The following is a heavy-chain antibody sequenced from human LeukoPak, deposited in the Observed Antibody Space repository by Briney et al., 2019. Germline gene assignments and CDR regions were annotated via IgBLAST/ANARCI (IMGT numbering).Heavy chain of an antibody. J-gene: IGHJ3*02. CDR2: ITSSAPTI. Sequence: KTGGSLRLSCAASGFTFSDYYMSWIRQAPGKGLEWVSYITSSAPTIYYADSVKGRFTISRDNAKNSLYLQMNSLRAEDTAVYYCARESGTNSDAFDIWGQGTMVTVSS. CDR3: ARESGTNSDAFDI. V-gene: IGHV3-11*01. CDR1: GFTFSDYY. D-gene: IGHD1-7*01.